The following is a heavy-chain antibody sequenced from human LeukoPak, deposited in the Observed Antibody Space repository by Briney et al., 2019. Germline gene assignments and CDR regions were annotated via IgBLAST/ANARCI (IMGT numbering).Heavy chain of an antibody. CDR1: GYTLTELS. J-gene: IGHJ4*02. D-gene: IGHD6-19*01. Sequence: ASVKVSCKVSGYTLTELSMHWVRQAPGKGLEWMGGFDPEDGETIYAQKFQGRVTMTEDTSTDTAYMELSSLRSEDTAVYYCARKTSSGWYYKGYFDYWGQGTLVTVSS. CDR2: FDPEDGET. CDR3: ARKTSSGWYYKGYFDY. V-gene: IGHV1-24*01.